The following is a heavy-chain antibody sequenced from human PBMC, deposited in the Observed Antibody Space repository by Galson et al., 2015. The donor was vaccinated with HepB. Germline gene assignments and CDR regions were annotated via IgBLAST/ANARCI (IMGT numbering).Heavy chain of an antibody. J-gene: IGHJ4*02. Sequence: SLRLSCAASGFTFNTHAMSWVRQAPGKGPGWVSDITSGLITHYADSVRGRFTISRDNSKNTLYLQMNDLRAEDTALYYCAKHGGFDSWGRGTLVTVSS. CDR3: AKHGGFDS. CDR2: ITSGLIT. D-gene: IGHD2-15*01. V-gene: IGHV3-23*01. CDR1: GFTFNTHA.